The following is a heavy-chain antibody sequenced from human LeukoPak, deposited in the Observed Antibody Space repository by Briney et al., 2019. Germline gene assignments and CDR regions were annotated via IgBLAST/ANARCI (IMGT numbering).Heavy chain of an antibody. CDR3: ARARPIAVVPAAPSEIAFDI. J-gene: IGHJ3*02. V-gene: IGHV4-34*01. CDR2: INHSGST. D-gene: IGHD2-2*01. CDR1: GGSFSGYY. Sequence: SETLSLTCAVYGGSFSGYYWSWIRQPPGKGLEWIGEINHSGSTNYNPSLKSRVTISVDTSKNQFSLKLSSVTAADTAVYYCARARPIAVVPAAPSEIAFDIWGQGTMVTVSS.